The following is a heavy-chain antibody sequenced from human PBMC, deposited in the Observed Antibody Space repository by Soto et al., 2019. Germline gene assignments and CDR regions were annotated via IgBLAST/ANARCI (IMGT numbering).Heavy chain of an antibody. J-gene: IGHJ4*02. CDR3: ARGGDPFINSVTNPFDY. CDR1: GFSVSNNY. V-gene: IGHV3-53*04. D-gene: IGHD4-17*01. CDR2: IYADGTT. Sequence: EVPLVESGGGLVQPGGSLRLSCVVSGFSVSNNYMSWVRQAPGMRLDWVSVIYADGTTYYVDSVKGRFTISRHNSRNTLYLQMDSLRTEDTAVYYCARGGDPFINSVTNPFDYWGQGTLVTVSS.